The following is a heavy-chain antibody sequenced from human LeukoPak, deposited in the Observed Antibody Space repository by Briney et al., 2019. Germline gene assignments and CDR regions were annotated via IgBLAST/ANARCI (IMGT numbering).Heavy chain of an antibody. CDR2: INHSGST. CDR3: ARFRQIGYYDFWSGTALDP. D-gene: IGHD3-3*01. CDR1: GGSFSGYY. J-gene: IGHJ5*02. V-gene: IGHV4-34*01. Sequence: SETLSLTCAVYGGSFSGYYWSWIRQPPGKGLEWLGEINHSGSTNYNPSLKSRVTISVDTSKNQFSLKLSSVTAADTAVYYCARFRQIGYYDFWSGTALDPWGQGTLVTVSS.